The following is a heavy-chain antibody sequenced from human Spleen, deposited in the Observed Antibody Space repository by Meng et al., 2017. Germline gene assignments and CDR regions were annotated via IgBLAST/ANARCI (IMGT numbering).Heavy chain of an antibody. CDR1: GFTFSNYA. CDR2: ISWDGGST. Sequence: GGSLRLSCAASGFTFSNYAMSWVRQAPGKGLEWVSLISWDGGSTYYADSVKGRFTISRDNSKNSLYLQMNSLRSEDTALYHCAKQRQGYCSGGSCYPLDYWGQGTLVTGS. V-gene: IGHV3-43*02. CDR3: AKQRQGYCSGGSCYPLDY. J-gene: IGHJ4*02. D-gene: IGHD2-15*01.